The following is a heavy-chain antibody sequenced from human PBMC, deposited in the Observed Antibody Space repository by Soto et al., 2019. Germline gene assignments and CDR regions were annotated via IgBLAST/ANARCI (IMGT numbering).Heavy chain of an antibody. Sequence: GGSLRLSCAASGFTFRSYSMNWVRQAPGKGLEWVSYISSSSSTIYYADSVKGRFTISRDNAKNSLYLQMNSLRAEDTAVYYCAVGDDFWSGYYTYWGQGTLVTVSS. CDR1: GFTFRSYS. J-gene: IGHJ4*02. D-gene: IGHD3-3*01. CDR3: AVGDDFWSGYYTY. CDR2: ISSSSSTI. V-gene: IGHV3-48*01.